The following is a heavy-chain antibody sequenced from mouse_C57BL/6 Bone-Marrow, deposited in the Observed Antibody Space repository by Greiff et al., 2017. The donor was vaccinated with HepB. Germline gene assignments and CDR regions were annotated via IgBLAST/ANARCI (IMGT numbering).Heavy chain of an antibody. J-gene: IGHJ2*01. CDR1: GFNIKDYY. CDR2: IDPEDGET. Sequence: VQLQQSGAELVKPGASVKLSCTASGFNIKDYYMHWVKQRTEQGLEWIGRIDPEDGETKYAQKFQGKATITADTSSNTAYLQLSSLPSEDTAVYYCARDYYGLYYFDYWGQGTTLTVSS. V-gene: IGHV14-2*01. D-gene: IGHD1-1*01. CDR3: ARDYYGLYYFDY.